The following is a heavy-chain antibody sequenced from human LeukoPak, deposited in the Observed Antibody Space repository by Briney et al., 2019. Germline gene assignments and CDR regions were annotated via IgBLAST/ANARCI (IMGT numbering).Heavy chain of an antibody. CDR3: ARDRGGSSWDY. CDR2: IYSGGST. CDR1: GFTVSSNY. Sequence: PGGSLRLSCAASGFTVSSNYMSWVRQAPGKGLEWVSVIYSGGSTYYADSVKGRFTISRDNSKNTLYLQMNGLRAEDTAVYYCARDRGGSSWDYWGQGTLVTVSS. J-gene: IGHJ4*02. V-gene: IGHV3-53*01. D-gene: IGHD6-13*01.